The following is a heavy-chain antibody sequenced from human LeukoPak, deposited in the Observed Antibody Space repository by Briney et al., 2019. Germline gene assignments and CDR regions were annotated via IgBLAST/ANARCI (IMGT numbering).Heavy chain of an antibody. Sequence: APVKVSCKASGYTFTGYYVHWVRQAPGQGLEWMGWINPNTGDTNYAQKFQGRVTMTRDTSINTAYMDLSGLRSDDTAVYYCSRYYRYFDYWGQGTLVTVSS. CDR3: SRYYRYFDY. CDR1: GYTFTGYY. D-gene: IGHD3-10*01. J-gene: IGHJ4*02. CDR2: INPNTGDT. V-gene: IGHV1-2*02.